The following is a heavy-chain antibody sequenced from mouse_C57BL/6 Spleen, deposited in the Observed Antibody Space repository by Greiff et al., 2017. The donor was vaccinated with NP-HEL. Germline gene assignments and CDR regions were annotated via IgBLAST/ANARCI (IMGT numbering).Heavy chain of an antibody. V-gene: IGHV3-6*01. CDR1: GYSITSGYY. Sequence: VQLKESGPGLVKPSQSLSLTCSVTGYSITSGYYWNWIRQFPGNKLEWMGYISYDGSNNYNPSLKNRISITRDTSKNQFFLKLNSVTTEDTATYYCARDIYDYDGGFAYWGQGTLVTVSA. CDR3: ARDIYDYDGGFAY. CDR2: ISYDGSN. D-gene: IGHD2-4*01. J-gene: IGHJ3*01.